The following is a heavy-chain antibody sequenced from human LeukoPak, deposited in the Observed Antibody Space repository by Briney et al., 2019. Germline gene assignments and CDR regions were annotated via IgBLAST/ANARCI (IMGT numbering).Heavy chain of an antibody. V-gene: IGHV4-59*08. CDR1: GGSISTYF. CDR3: ARHKSSGSYPLDY. Sequence: SETLSLTCTVSGGSISTYFWSWIRQPPGKGLEWIGHIYFSGSTNYNPSLESRVTISVDTSKNQFSLTLSSVTAADTAVYYCARHKSSGSYPLDYWGQGILATVSS. J-gene: IGHJ4*02. CDR2: IYFSGST. D-gene: IGHD3-22*01.